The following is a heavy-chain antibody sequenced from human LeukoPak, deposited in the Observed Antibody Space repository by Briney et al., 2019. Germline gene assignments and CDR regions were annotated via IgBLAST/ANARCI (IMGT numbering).Heavy chain of an antibody. CDR1: GGTFSSYA. CDR3: ARDGYNYGNWFDP. V-gene: IGHV1-69*13. CDR2: IIPIFGTA. D-gene: IGHD5-24*01. J-gene: IGHJ5*02. Sequence: ASVKVSCKASGGTFSSYAISWVRQAPGQGLEWMGGIIPIFGTANYAQKFQGRVTITADESTSTAYMELSSLRSEDTAVYYCARDGYNYGNWFDPWGQGTLVTVSS.